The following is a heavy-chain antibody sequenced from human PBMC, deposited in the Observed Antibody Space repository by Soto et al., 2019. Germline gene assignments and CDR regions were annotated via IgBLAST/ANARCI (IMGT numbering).Heavy chain of an antibody. V-gene: IGHV1-8*01. J-gene: IGHJ6*02. CDR1: GYTFTSYD. CDR3: ARGDYYDNGMDV. Sequence: QVQLVQSGAEVKKPGASVKVSCKASGYTFTSYDINWVRQATGQGLEWMGWMNPNSGNTGYAQKFQGRVTMTRNTSISTAYMELSSLRSADTAVYDCARGDYYDNGMDVWGQGTTFTVSS. D-gene: IGHD3-22*01. CDR2: MNPNSGNT.